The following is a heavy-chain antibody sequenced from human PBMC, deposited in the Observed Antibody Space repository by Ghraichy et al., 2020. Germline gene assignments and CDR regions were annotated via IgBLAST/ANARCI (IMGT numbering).Heavy chain of an antibody. CDR1: GGSISGYY. J-gene: IGHJ4*02. Sequence: SETLSLTCTVSGGSISGYYWNWVRQPAGKELEWLGRVYDSGTTNYNPSLKSRVTMSLDASKKQFYMQLTSVSAADTAVYFCAGGYFGEPLDYWGQGSLVTVSS. D-gene: IGHD3-10*01. V-gene: IGHV4-4*07. CDR2: VYDSGTT. CDR3: AGGYFGEPLDY.